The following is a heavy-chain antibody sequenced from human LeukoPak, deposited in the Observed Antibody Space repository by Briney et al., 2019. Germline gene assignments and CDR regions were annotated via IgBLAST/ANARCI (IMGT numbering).Heavy chain of an antibody. D-gene: IGHD3-22*01. CDR2: ISYRGST. V-gene: IGHV4-59*02. Sequence: SETLSLTCNVYGGSVSNYYWTWIRQSPGRGLEWIGYISYRGSTNYNPSLKSRVTISVDPSKNQFSLILNSVTAADTAVYYCARGGTYYYDNSGYDSWGQGILVTVSS. CDR3: ARGGTYYYDNSGYDS. J-gene: IGHJ4*02. CDR1: GGSVSNYY.